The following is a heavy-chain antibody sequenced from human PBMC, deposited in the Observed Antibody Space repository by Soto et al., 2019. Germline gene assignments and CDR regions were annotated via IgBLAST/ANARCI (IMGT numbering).Heavy chain of an antibody. CDR3: AKDTVVVPAAGRGFDY. CDR2: ISGNSGST. V-gene: IGHV3-23*01. J-gene: IGHJ4*02. D-gene: IGHD2-2*01. Sequence: GGSLRLSCAGSGFTFSSYAMSWVRQAPGKGLERVSSISGNSGSTYYADSVKGRFTISRDNFKNTVFLEMNSLRTEDTAIYYCAKDTVVVPAAGRGFDYWGQGTLVTVSS. CDR1: GFTFSSYA.